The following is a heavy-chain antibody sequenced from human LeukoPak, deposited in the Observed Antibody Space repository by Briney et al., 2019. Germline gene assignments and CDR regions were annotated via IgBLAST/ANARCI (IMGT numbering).Heavy chain of an antibody. D-gene: IGHD6-13*01. CDR1: GFTFSSYA. CDR2: ISYDGSNK. CDR3: ARLAAARLG. Sequence: PGRSLRLSCAAPGFTFSSYAMHWVRQAPGKGLEWVAVISYDGSNKYYADSVKGRFTISRDNSKNTLYLQMNSLRAEDTAVYYCARLAAARLGWGQGTLVTVSS. J-gene: IGHJ4*02. V-gene: IGHV3-30-3*01.